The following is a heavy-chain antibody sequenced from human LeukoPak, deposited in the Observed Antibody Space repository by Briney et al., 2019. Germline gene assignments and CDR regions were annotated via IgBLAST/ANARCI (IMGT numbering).Heavy chain of an antibody. CDR1: GFTFSSYW. CDR3: ATYYYDSSGYPYYFNY. Sequence: PGGSLRLSCAASGFTFSSYWMHWVRQAPGKGLVWVSRINTDGSTTSYEDSVKGRFTISRDNAKNTLYLQMNSLRAEDTAVYYCATYYYDSSGYPYYFNYWGQGTLVTVSS. J-gene: IGHJ4*02. CDR2: INTDGSTT. D-gene: IGHD3-22*01. V-gene: IGHV3-74*01.